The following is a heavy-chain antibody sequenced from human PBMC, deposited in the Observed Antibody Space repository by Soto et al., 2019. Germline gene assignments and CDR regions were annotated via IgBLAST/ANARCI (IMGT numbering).Heavy chain of an antibody. Sequence: ASVKVSCKASGYTFTSYYMHWVRQAPGQGLEWMGIINPSGGSTSYAQKFQGRVTMTRDTSTSTVYMELSSLRSEDTAVYYCATTLLGYYDSSGYYYFDYWGQGTLVTVSS. V-gene: IGHV1-46*01. D-gene: IGHD3-22*01. J-gene: IGHJ4*02. CDR2: INPSGGST. CDR1: GYTFTSYY. CDR3: ATTLLGYYDSSGYYYFDY.